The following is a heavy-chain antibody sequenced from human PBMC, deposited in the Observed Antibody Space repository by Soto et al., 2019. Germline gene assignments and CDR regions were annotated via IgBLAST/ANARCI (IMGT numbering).Heavy chain of an antibody. CDR1: GYTFTSYY. D-gene: IGHD3-3*01. Sequence: GASAKVSCKASGYTFTSYYMHWVRQAPGQGLEWMGIINPSGGSTSYAQKFQGRVTMTRDTSTSTVYMELSSLRSEDTAVYYCAREELSGRGYYYYYGMDVWGQGTTVTVSS. J-gene: IGHJ6*02. CDR2: INPSGGST. V-gene: IGHV1-46*01. CDR3: AREELSGRGYYYYYGMDV.